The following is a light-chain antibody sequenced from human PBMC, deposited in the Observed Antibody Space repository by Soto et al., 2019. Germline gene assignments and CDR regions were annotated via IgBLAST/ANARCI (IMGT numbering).Light chain of an antibody. J-gene: IGKJ4*01. CDR3: QQRSSWPLT. V-gene: IGKV3-11*01. CDR1: QSVSSS. CDR2: DAS. Sequence: EVELTQSPATLSLCPGERATLSCRASQSVSSSLAWYQQKPGQAPRLLIYDASNRATGIPARFSGSGSGTDFTLTISSLGAEDFAVYYCQQRSSWPLTFGGGAKVQIK.